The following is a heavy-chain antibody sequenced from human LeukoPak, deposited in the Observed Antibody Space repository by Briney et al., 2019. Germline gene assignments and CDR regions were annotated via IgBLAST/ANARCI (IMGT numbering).Heavy chain of an antibody. CDR1: GFTFSSYW. CDR3: ARVRCCEGSGLIYFDP. CDR2: INPDESVR. V-gene: IGHV3-7*01. Sequence: GSLRLSCAASGFTFSSYWMSWVRQAPGKGLEWVANINPDESVRNYVDSVKGRFTISRDNARNSLYVQMDSLTVDDTAVYYCARVRCCEGSGLIYFDPWSQGTLVTVSS. D-gene: IGHD6-19*01. J-gene: IGHJ5*02.